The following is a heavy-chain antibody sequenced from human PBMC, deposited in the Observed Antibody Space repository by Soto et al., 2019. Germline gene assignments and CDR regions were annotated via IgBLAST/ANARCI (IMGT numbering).Heavy chain of an antibody. V-gene: IGHV4-61*01. D-gene: IGHD6-6*01. J-gene: IGHJ4*02. Sequence: PSETLSLTCTVSGGSMSITSYYWSLIRQPPGKGLEWIGYIYYSGNINYNPSLKSRVTLSVDTSKKQFSLKLSSVTAADTAIYYCARSYSSSPRRFDYWGQGKMVTVSS. CDR1: GGSMSITSYY. CDR3: ARSYSSSPRRFDY. CDR2: IYYSGNI.